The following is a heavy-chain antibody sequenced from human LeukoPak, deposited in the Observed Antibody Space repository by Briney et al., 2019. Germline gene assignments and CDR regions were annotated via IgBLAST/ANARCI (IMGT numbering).Heavy chain of an antibody. CDR1: GFTFSSYR. Sequence: GGSLRLSCAASGFTFSSYRMNWVRQAPGKGLEWVSYISSSRSYIYYADSVKGRFTISRGNAKNSLYVQINRLRAEDTAVYSCARDMRGSYCSCFDYWGQGTLVTVSS. CDR3: ARDMRGSYCSCFDY. V-gene: IGHV3-21*01. D-gene: IGHD1-26*01. J-gene: IGHJ4*02. CDR2: ISSSRSYI.